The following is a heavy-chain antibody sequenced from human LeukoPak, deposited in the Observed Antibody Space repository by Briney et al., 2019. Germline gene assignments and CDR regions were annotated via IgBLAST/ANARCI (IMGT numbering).Heavy chain of an antibody. Sequence: GESLKISCKGSGYSFTTYWIAWVRQMPGKGLEWMGIIYPGDSDTKYSPSFQVRVTISADKSISTAYLQWSSLKASDTAMYYCARQSLDSTSYDYWGQGTLVTVSS. CDR2: IYPGDSDT. CDR3: ARQSLDSTSYDY. CDR1: GYSFTTYW. D-gene: IGHD6-13*01. V-gene: IGHV5-51*01. J-gene: IGHJ4*02.